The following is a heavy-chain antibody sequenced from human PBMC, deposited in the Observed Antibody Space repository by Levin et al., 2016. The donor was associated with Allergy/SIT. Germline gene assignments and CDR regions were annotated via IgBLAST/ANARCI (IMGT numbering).Heavy chain of an antibody. D-gene: IGHD6-19*01. CDR2: ISSSSSYI. V-gene: IGHV3-21*01. Sequence: GGSLRLSCAASGFTFSSYSMNWVRQAPGKGLEWVSSISSSSSYIYYADSVKGRFTISRDNAKNSLYLQMNSLRAEDTAVYYCAREEAVAGTDYWGQGTLVTVSS. CDR1: GFTFSSYS. J-gene: IGHJ4*02. CDR3: AREEAVAGTDY.